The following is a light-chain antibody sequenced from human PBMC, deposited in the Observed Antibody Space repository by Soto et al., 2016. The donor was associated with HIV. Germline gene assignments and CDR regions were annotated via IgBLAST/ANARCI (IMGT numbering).Light chain of an antibody. Sequence: DIVMTQSPLSLPVTPGESASISCRSSQSLLHSDGYNYLDWYLQKPGQSPQLLIYLGSNRASGVPDRFSGSGSGTDFTLEISRVEAEDVGVYFCMQTLQTPGLTFGGGTKLEIK. CDR3: MQTLQTPGLT. V-gene: IGKV2-28*01. CDR1: QSLLHSDGYNY. CDR2: LGS. J-gene: IGKJ4*01.